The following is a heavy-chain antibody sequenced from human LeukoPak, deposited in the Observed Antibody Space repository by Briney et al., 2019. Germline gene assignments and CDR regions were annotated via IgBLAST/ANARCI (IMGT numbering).Heavy chain of an antibody. V-gene: IGHV3-15*01. D-gene: IGHD3-10*01. Sequence: PGGSLRFSCAASGFTFSNAWMSWVRQAPGKGLEWVGRIKSKTDGGTTDYAAPVKGRFTISRDDSKNTLYLQMNSLKTEDTAVYYCTTAAILWFGETAYYYYYMDVWGKGTTVTVSS. CDR2: IKSKTDGGTT. CDR3: TTAAILWFGETAYYYYYMDV. J-gene: IGHJ6*03. CDR1: GFTFSNAW.